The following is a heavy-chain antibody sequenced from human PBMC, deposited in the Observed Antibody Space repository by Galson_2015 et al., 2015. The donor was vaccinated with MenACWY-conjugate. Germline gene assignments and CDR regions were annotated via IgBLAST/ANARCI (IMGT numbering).Heavy chain of an antibody. CDR3: ARAGARYSRSSGYNWFDP. Sequence: SLRLSCAASGFTFSTYWMHWVRQAPGKGLVWVSRINSDGSSTTYADSVKGRFTISRDHAENTLYLQMNSLRAEDTAVYYCARAGARYSRSSGYNWFDPWGQGILVTVSS. V-gene: IGHV3-74*01. J-gene: IGHJ5*02. CDR2: INSDGSST. CDR1: GFTFSTYW. D-gene: IGHD6-6*01.